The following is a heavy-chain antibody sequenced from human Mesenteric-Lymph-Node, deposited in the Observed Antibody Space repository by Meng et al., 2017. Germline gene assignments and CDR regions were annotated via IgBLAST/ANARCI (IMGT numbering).Heavy chain of an antibody. CDR1: GGSITSGDYD. CDR2: IYYSGST. D-gene: IGHD5-18*01. CDR3: AKVGWRQWSFDL. J-gene: IGHJ2*01. V-gene: IGHV4-30-4*01. Sequence: LRPGLATPSQPLSVHCRVAGGSITSGDYDWSCIRHPPGERLKLIGHIYYSGSTSSNPSLKSRVTISVDTSNNQSSLKLSSVTAADTAVYYCAKVGWRQWSFDLWGRGTLVTVSS.